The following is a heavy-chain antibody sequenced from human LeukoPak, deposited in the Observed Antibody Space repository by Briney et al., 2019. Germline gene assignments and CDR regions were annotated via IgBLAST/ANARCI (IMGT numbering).Heavy chain of an antibody. J-gene: IGHJ4*02. CDR2: IYYSGST. Sequence: SGTLSLTCTVSGGSISSGGYYWSWIRQHPGKGLEWIGYIYYSGSTYYNPSLKSRVTISVDTSKNQFSLKLSSVTAADTAVYYCARVDCSSTSCYVGGYYFDYWGQGTLVTVSS. CDR3: ARVDCSSTSCYVGGYYFDY. D-gene: IGHD2-2*01. V-gene: IGHV4-31*03. CDR1: GGSISSGGYY.